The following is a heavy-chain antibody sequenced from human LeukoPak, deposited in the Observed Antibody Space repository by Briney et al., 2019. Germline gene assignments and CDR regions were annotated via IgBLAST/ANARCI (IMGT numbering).Heavy chain of an antibody. J-gene: IGHJ6*03. V-gene: IGHV1-18*04. Sequence: ASVKVSCKASGYTFTSFYMHWVRQAPGQGLEWMGWISAYNGNTNYAQKLQGRVTMTTDTSTSTAYMELRSLRSDDTAVYYCARETTSGSYWHYYYYMDVWGKGTTVTVSS. CDR2: ISAYNGNT. CDR1: GYTFTSFY. D-gene: IGHD1-26*01. CDR3: ARETTSGSYWHYYYYMDV.